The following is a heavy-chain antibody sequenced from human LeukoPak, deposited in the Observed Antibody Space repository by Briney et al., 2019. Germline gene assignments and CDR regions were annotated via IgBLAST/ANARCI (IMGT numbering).Heavy chain of an antibody. V-gene: IGHV3-23*01. Sequence: GGSLRLSCAASGFTFSSYAMSWVRQAPGRGLEWVSAISGSGGSTYYADSVKDRFTISRDNSKNTLYLQMNSLRAEDTAVYYCAKEGPTYYYDSSGPKAKAFDIWGQGTMVTVSS. J-gene: IGHJ3*02. CDR3: AKEGPTYYYDSSGPKAKAFDI. CDR1: GFTFSSYA. CDR2: ISGSGGST. D-gene: IGHD3-22*01.